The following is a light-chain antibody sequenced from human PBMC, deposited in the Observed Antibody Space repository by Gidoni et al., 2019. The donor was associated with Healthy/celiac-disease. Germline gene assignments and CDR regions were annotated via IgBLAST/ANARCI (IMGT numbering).Light chain of an antibody. J-gene: IGKJ2*01. CDR3: QQRSNWPPMYT. V-gene: IGKV3-11*01. CDR2: DAS. Sequence: EIVLTQSPATLSFSPGERATLSCRASQSVSSYLAWYQQKHGQAPRLLIDDASNRATGIPARFSGSGSGTDFTLTISSLEPEDFAVYYCQQRSNWPPMYTFGQGTKLEIK. CDR1: QSVSSY.